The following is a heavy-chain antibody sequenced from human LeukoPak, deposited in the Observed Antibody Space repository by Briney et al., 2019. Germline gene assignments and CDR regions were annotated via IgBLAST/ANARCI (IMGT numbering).Heavy chain of an antibody. CDR1: GYTFTSYD. V-gene: IGHV1-8*01. D-gene: IGHD7-27*01. Sequence: ASVKVSCKASGYTFTSYDINWVRQATGQGLEWTGWMNPNSGNTGYAQKFQGRVTMTRNTSISTAYMELSSLRSEDTAVYYCARAVGNWDINYYYYYMDVWGKGTTVTVSS. J-gene: IGHJ6*03. CDR3: ARAVGNWDINYYYYYMDV. CDR2: MNPNSGNT.